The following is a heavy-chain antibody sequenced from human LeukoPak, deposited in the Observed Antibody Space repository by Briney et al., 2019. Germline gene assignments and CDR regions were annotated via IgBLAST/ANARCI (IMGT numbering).Heavy chain of an antibody. CDR1: GGSFSGYY. CDR2: INHSGST. J-gene: IGHJ4*02. V-gene: IGHV4-34*01. Sequence: SETLSLTCAVYGGSFSGYYWSWIRQLPGKGLEWIGEINHSGSTNYNPSLKSRVTISVDTSKNQFSLKLSSVTAADTAVYYCASRSRYYGDYGAYFDYWGQGTLVTVSS. CDR3: ASRSRYYGDYGAYFDY. D-gene: IGHD4-17*01.